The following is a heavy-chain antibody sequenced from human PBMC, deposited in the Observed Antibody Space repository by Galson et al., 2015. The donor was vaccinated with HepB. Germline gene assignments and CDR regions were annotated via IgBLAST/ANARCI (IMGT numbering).Heavy chain of an antibody. CDR1: GFTFTSSA. Sequence: SVKVSCKASGFTFTSSAVQWVRQARGQRLEWIGWIVVGSGNTNYAQKFRERVTITRDMSTSTAYMELSSLRSEDTAVYYCAADPTIVGATDPHWYFDLWGRGTLVTVSS. V-gene: IGHV1-58*01. CDR2: IVVGSGNT. CDR3: AADPTIVGATDPHWYFDL. J-gene: IGHJ2*01. D-gene: IGHD1-26*01.